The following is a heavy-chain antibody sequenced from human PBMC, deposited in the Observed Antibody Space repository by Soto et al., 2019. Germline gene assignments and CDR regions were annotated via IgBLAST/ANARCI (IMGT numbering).Heavy chain of an antibody. Sequence: GGSLRLSCAASGFTFSSYSMNWVRQDPGKGLEWVSSISSTSSYIYYANSVKGRFTISRDNAKNSLYLQMNSLRAEDTAVYYCARELYYYGSGSYLADAFDIWGQGTMVTVSS. D-gene: IGHD3-10*01. CDR1: GFTFSSYS. CDR3: ARELYYYGSGSYLADAFDI. CDR2: ISSTSSYI. V-gene: IGHV3-21*01. J-gene: IGHJ3*02.